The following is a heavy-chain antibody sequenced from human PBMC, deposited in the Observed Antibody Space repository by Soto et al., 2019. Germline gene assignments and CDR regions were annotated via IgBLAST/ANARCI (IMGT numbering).Heavy chain of an antibody. J-gene: IGHJ3*02. CDR3: ARDLKVLDAFDI. D-gene: IGHD1-1*01. CDR1: GFTFSRYS. CDR2: ISSSSSYI. Sequence: GGSLRLSCAASGFTFSRYSMNWVRQAPGKGLEWVSSISSSSSYIYYADSVKGRFTISRDNAKNSLYLQMNSLRAEDTAVYYCARDLKVLDAFDIWGQGTMVTVSS. V-gene: IGHV3-21*01.